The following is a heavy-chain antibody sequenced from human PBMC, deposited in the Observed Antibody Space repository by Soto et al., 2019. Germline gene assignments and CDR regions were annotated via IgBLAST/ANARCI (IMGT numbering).Heavy chain of an antibody. D-gene: IGHD2-2*01. J-gene: IGHJ4*02. CDR3: ARDWGTGFYQLDS. CDR1: GYSISTGFN. CDR2: IYHSGST. V-gene: IGHV4-38-2*02. Sequence: SETLSLTCAVSGYSISTGFNWARIRQPPGKGLEWIGSIYHSGSTYYNLSLKSRVTISSDASKNQISLKLSSVTAADTALYYYARDWGTGFYQLDSWGQGTLVTVSS.